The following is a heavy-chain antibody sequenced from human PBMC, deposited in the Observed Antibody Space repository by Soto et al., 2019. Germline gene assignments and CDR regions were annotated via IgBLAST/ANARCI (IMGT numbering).Heavy chain of an antibody. J-gene: IGHJ2*01. Sequence: QVQLQQWGAGLLKPSETLSLTCAVYGGSFSGYYWSWIRRPPGKGLEWIEEINHSGSTNYNPSLKSRVTISVDTSKNQFSLKLSSVTAADTAVYYCARIFPGLVTRYWYFDLWGRGTLVTVSS. V-gene: IGHV4-34*01. CDR3: ARIFPGLVTRYWYFDL. D-gene: IGHD3-9*01. CDR1: GGSFSGYY. CDR2: INHSGST.